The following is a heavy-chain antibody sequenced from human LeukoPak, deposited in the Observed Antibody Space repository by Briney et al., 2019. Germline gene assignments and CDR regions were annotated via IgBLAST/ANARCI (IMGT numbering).Heavy chain of an antibody. Sequence: GASVKVSCKASGYAFSSYGTSWVRQAPGQGLEWMGWISGYNGNTNYAQKLQGRVTMTTDTSTTTAYMELRSLRYDDTAVYYCARDWHSVSSTREIYFDYWGQGTLVTVSS. CDR2: ISGYNGNT. D-gene: IGHD5/OR15-5a*01. CDR3: ARDWHSVSSTREIYFDY. V-gene: IGHV1-18*01. J-gene: IGHJ4*02. CDR1: GYAFSSYG.